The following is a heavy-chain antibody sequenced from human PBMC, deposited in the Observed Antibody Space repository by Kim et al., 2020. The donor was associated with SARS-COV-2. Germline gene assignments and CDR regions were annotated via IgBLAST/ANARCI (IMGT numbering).Heavy chain of an antibody. CDR1: GGSFSGYY. CDR2: INHSGST. D-gene: IGHD3-22*01. J-gene: IGHJ4*02. Sequence: SETLSLTCAVYGGSFSGYYWSWIRQPPGKGLEWIGEINHSGSTNYNPSLKSRVTISVDTSKNQFSLKLSSVTAADTAVYYCARGGTFYYYDSSGYPDYWGQGTLVTVSS. V-gene: IGHV4-34*01. CDR3: ARGGTFYYYDSSGYPDY.